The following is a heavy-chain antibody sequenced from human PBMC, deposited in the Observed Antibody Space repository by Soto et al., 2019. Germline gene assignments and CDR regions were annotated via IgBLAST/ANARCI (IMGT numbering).Heavy chain of an antibody. Sequence: QVQLVQSGGEVKKPGASVKVSCKASGYTFTIYGINWVRQAPGQGLEWMGWISPDNANTNYAQKLQGRVTMTTDTSTRTAYMALRSLRSDVTAVYYCARALGYSGYAGMDVWGQGTTVTVSS. CDR1: GYTFTIYG. J-gene: IGHJ6*02. V-gene: IGHV1-18*01. CDR2: ISPDNANT. D-gene: IGHD5-12*01. CDR3: ARALGYSGYAGMDV.